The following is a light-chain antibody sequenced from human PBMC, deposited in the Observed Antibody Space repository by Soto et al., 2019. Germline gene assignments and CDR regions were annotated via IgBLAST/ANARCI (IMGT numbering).Light chain of an antibody. CDR3: QSYDSSLSAYV. V-gene: IGLV1-40*01. CDR2: GNS. CDR1: SSNIGAGYD. J-gene: IGLJ1*01. Sequence: QSVLTQPPSVSGAPGQRVTISCAGSSSNIGAGYDVHWYQQLPGTAPKLLIYGNSNRPSGVPDRFSGSKSGTSASLAITGLHAEDEADFYCQSYDSSLSAYVFGTGPKLTVL.